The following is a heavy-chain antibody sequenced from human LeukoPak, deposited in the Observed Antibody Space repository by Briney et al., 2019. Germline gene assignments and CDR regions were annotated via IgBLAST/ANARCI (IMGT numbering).Heavy chain of an antibody. D-gene: IGHD2-15*01. Sequence: GGSLRLSCAASGFTFNTYAMHWVRQAPGKGLEFVSSISSSGGNTYYANSVKRRFTISRDHYKNTLYLQMGSLRPEDMAVYYCARASGRGLYYFDYWGQGTLVTVSS. CDR2: ISSSGGNT. V-gene: IGHV3-64*01. CDR3: ARASGRGLYYFDY. J-gene: IGHJ4*02. CDR1: GFTFNTYA.